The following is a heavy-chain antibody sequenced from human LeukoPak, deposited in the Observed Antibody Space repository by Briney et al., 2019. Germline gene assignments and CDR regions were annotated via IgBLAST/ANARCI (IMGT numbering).Heavy chain of an antibody. J-gene: IGHJ4*02. CDR1: GGSISGYY. D-gene: IGHD1-26*01. CDR2: VHYSGST. V-gene: IGHV4-59*12. CDR3: ARRSGSYYVIDY. Sequence: PSETLSLTCTVSGGSISGYYWSWIRQSPEKGLEWLAYVHYSGSTKYNPSLESRVTISVDSSKNQFSLKLTSVTAADTAVYYCARRSGSYYVIDYWGQGTLVTVSS.